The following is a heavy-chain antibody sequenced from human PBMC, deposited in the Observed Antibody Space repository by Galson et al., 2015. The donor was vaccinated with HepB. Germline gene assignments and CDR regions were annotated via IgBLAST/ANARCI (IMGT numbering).Heavy chain of an antibody. CDR1: GGTFSSYA. CDR3: PGQSTRSNWFDP. Sequence: SVKVSCKASGGTFSSYAISWVRQAPGQGLEWMGGIIPIFGTANYAQKFQGRVTITADESTSTAYMELSSLRSEDTAVYYCPGQSTRSNWFDPWGQGTLVTVSS. CDR2: IIPIFGTA. D-gene: IGHD2-2*01. V-gene: IGHV1-69*13. J-gene: IGHJ5*02.